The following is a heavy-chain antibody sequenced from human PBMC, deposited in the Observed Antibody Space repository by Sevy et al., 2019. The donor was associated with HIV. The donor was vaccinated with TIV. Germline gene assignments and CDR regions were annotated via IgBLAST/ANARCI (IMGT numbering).Heavy chain of an antibody. CDR1: GGSISSGDYN. D-gene: IGHD4-4*01. V-gene: IGHV4-30-4*01. CDR3: ARSYSDYSNALAFDY. Sequence: SETLSLTCTVSGGSISSGDYNWNWIRQPPGKGLEWIGYIYYSGLTYYNPSLKSRITLSVDTSEIQCSLTLSSVTAADTAVYYCARSYSDYSNALAFDYWGQGTLVTVSS. J-gene: IGHJ4*02. CDR2: IYYSGLT.